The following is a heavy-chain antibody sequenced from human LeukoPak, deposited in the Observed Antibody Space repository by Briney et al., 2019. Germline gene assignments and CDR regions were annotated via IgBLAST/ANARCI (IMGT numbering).Heavy chain of an antibody. CDR2: ISGSNSYI. CDR3: ARGVPYDSWSGPHYSDY. D-gene: IGHD3-3*01. Sequence: GGSLRLSCAASGFTFSSYWMSWVRQAPGKGLEWVSSISGSNSYIFYADSVKGRFTVSRDNAKDSLYLQMNSLRAEDTAVYYCARGVPYDSWSGPHYSDYWGQGTLVTVSS. J-gene: IGHJ4*02. V-gene: IGHV3-21*01. CDR1: GFTFSSYW.